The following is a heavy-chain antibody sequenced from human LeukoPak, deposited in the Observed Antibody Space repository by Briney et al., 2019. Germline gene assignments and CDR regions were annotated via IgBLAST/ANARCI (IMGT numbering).Heavy chain of an antibody. V-gene: IGHV3-7*01. CDR1: GFTFSAYW. J-gene: IGHJ3*02. D-gene: IGHD2-15*01. Sequence: GGSLRLSCAASGFTFSAYWMSWVRQAPGKGLEWVANIKLDGSEKSYVDSVKGRFTISRDNAKNSLYLQMNSLRAEDTAVYYCARDGRYCSGGSCYSTVGAFDIWGQGTMVTVSS. CDR2: IKLDGSEK. CDR3: ARDGRYCSGGSCYSTVGAFDI.